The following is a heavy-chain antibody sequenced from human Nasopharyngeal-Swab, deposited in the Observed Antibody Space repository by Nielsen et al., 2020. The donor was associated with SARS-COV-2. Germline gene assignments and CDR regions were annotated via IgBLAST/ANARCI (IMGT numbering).Heavy chain of an antibody. V-gene: IGHV3-23*03. Sequence: GGSLRLSCAASGFTFSRYAMSWVRQAPGKGLEWVSLIYSGGSTTYYGDTVKGRFTISRDNSKNTLYLQMNSLRAEDTALYYCAKWTAMTGYWGFDYWGQGTLVTVSS. CDR2: IYSGGSTT. CDR3: AKWTAMTGYWGFDY. J-gene: IGHJ4*02. D-gene: IGHD3-9*01. CDR1: GFTFSRYA.